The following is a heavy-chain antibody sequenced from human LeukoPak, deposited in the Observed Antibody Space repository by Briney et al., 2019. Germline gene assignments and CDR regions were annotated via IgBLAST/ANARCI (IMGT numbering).Heavy chain of an antibody. J-gene: IGHJ4*02. CDR3: ARVRQLGSYYFDY. CDR2: IIPIFGTT. V-gene: IGHV1-69*05. D-gene: IGHD6-6*01. Sequence: SVKVSCKASGGTFSSYAISWVRQAPGQGLEWMGGIIPIFGTTNYAQKFQDRVTITTDGSTSTAYMELTSLRSEDTAVYYCARVRQLGSYYFDYWGQGTLVTVSS. CDR1: GGTFSSYA.